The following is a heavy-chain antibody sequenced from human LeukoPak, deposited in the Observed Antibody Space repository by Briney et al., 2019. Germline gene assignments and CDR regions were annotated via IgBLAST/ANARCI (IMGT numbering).Heavy chain of an antibody. CDR1: GFTFSSYS. Sequence: GGSLRLSCAASGFTFSSYSMNWVRQAPGKGLEWVSYISSSSSTIYYADSVKGRFTISRDNAKNSLYLQMNSLRAEDTAVYYCAHGGGDYAASEIDYWGQGTLVTVSS. V-gene: IGHV3-48*01. J-gene: IGHJ4*02. CDR3: AHGGGDYAASEIDY. D-gene: IGHD4-17*01. CDR2: ISSSSSTI.